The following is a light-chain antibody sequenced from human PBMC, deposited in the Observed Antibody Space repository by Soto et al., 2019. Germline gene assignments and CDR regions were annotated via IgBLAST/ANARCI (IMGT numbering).Light chain of an antibody. CDR1: QRISSY. V-gene: IGKV1-39*01. Sequence: DIQMTQSPSSLSASVGDRVTITCRASQRISSYLNWYQQKPGKAPKLLIYAASSLQSGVPSGFSGSGSGTDFTLTISSLQPEDSATSYCQQSYKTPCTFGQGTKLEIK. CDR2: AAS. J-gene: IGKJ2*02. CDR3: QQSYKTPCT.